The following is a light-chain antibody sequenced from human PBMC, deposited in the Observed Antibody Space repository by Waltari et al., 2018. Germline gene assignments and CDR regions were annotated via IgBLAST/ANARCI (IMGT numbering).Light chain of an antibody. V-gene: IGKV1-39*01. CDR3: QQNYNFPT. CDR2: GAS. Sequence: DIQMTQSPSSLSTSVGDRVTITCQASETITNYLNWYQQKPGKGPKLLIYGASSLQSGVPSRFSGSGSGTEFTLTISNLQPEDFATYYCQQNYNFPTFGQGTRLEIK. J-gene: IGKJ5*01. CDR1: ETITNY.